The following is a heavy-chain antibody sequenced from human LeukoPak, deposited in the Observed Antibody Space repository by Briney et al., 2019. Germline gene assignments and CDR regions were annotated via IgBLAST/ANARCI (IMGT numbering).Heavy chain of an antibody. V-gene: IGHV3-53*05. Sequence: PGGSLRLSCASSGFDVSRYYMTWVRQPPGKGLEWVSVIYSDGSTYYADSVKGRFTISRDNSKNTVYLQMNRLRVEDMAVYSCTDTAVGWGQGTLVTVSS. CDR2: IYSDGST. J-gene: IGHJ4*02. D-gene: IGHD4-23*01. CDR1: GFDVSRYY. CDR3: TDTAVG.